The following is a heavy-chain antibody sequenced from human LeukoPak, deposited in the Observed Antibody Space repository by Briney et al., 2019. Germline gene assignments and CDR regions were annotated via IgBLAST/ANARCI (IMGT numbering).Heavy chain of an antibody. CDR3: ARLRNVGGNPHPFNV. CDR2: ITSTGRYI. Sequence: GGSLRLSCAASGFTFSSYAMSWVRQAPGKGLEWVSSITSTGRYIFYADSLKGRYTISRDNAKKSLYLQMNSLRAEDTAVYYCARLRNVGGNPHPFNVWGQGTTVTVSS. CDR1: GFTFSSYA. D-gene: IGHD4-23*01. V-gene: IGHV3-21*01. J-gene: IGHJ3*01.